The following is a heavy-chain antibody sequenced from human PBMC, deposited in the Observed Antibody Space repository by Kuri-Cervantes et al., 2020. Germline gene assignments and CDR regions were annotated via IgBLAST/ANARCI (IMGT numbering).Heavy chain of an antibody. Sequence: GGSLRLSCAASGFTSSSYGMHWVRQAPGKGLEWVAVIWYDGSNKYYADSVKGRFTISRDNSKNTLYLQMNSLRAEDTAVYYCARGYSGSLNYFDYWGQGTLVTVSS. D-gene: IGHD1-26*01. J-gene: IGHJ4*02. CDR3: ARGYSGSLNYFDY. V-gene: IGHV3-33*08. CDR2: IWYDGSNK. CDR1: GFTSSSYG.